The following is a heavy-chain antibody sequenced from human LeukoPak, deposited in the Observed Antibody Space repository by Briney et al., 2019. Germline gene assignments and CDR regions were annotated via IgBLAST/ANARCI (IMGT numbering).Heavy chain of an antibody. CDR1: GGSISSYY. CDR2: IYYSGST. V-gene: IGHV4-59*08. D-gene: IGHD6-13*01. CDR3: AIAAGPDAFDI. Sequence: SETLSLTCTVSGGSISSYYWSWIRQPPGKGLEWIGYIYYSGSTNYNPSPKSRVTISVDTSKNQFSLKLSSVTAADTAVYYCAIAAGPDAFDIWGQGTMVTVSS. J-gene: IGHJ3*02.